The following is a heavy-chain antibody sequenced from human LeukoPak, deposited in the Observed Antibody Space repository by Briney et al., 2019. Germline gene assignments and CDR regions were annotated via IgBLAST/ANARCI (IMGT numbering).Heavy chain of an antibody. CDR1: GGSISTTTYY. J-gene: IGHJ3*02. CDR2: IYKMGGS. D-gene: IGHD5-18*01. Sequence: PSETLSLTCTVSGGSISTTTYYWSWLRPPPGKGREWIGCIYKMGGSNDNPPLRSRLTMSVDTSKKQYSLKLSAVTAADTAGYYCTRRHTGVVSGHDTFDIWGQGTMVTVSS. V-gene: IGHV4-39*01. CDR3: TRRHTGVVSGHDTFDI.